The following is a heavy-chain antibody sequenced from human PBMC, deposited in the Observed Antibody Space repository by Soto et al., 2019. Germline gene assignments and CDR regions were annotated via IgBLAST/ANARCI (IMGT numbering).Heavy chain of an antibody. Sequence: GGSLRLSCAASGFTFDDYGMSWVRQAPGKGLEWVSGINWNGGSTGYADSVKGRFTISRDNAKNSLYLQMNSLRAEDTALYYCARDRYYYDSSGYYNYGMDVWGQGTTVTVSS. D-gene: IGHD3-22*01. J-gene: IGHJ6*02. CDR3: ARDRYYYDSSGYYNYGMDV. V-gene: IGHV3-20*04. CDR1: GFTFDDYG. CDR2: INWNGGST.